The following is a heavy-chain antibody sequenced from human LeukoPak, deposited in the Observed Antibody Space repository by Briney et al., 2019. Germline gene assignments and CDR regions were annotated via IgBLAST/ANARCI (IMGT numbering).Heavy chain of an antibody. CDR1: GLTFSSYG. CDR3: ARACRMSSSSSDY. Sequence: PGGSLRLSCAASGLTFSSYGMHWVCQAPGKGLEWVAVIWYDGSNKYYADSVKGRFTISRDNSKNTLYLQMNSLRAEDTAVYYCARACRMSSSSSDYWGQGTLVTVSS. V-gene: IGHV3-33*01. J-gene: IGHJ4*02. D-gene: IGHD6-6*01. CDR2: IWYDGSNK.